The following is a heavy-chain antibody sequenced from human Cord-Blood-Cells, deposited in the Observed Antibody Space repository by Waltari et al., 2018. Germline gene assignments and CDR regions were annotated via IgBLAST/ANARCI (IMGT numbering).Heavy chain of an antibody. V-gene: IGHV3-53*01. CDR1: GFTVRRNY. CDR2: IYSGCST. Sequence: EVQLVESGGGLIQPGGSLRLSCAASGFTVRRNYMSWVRPAPGKGLEWVSVIYSGCSTYYAGSVKGRFTISRDNSKNTLYLQMTSLRAEDTAVYYCARDGYGSGSYAFDIWGQGTMVTVSS. J-gene: IGHJ3*02. D-gene: IGHD3-10*01. CDR3: ARDGYGSGSYAFDI.